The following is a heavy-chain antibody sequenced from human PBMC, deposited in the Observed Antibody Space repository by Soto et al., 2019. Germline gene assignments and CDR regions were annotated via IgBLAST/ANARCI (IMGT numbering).Heavy chain of an antibody. V-gene: IGHV1-2*02. D-gene: IGHD1-26*01. CDR3: ARDLAKGGGSAGFDY. CDR2: INPKSGGT. Sequence: QVQLLQSGAEVKKPGASVKVSCKASGDTFTANYIHWVRQAPGQGFEWMGWINPKSGGTKYPQKFQGRVSMTRDTALSTFYMTLTRLTSDDTAVYYCARDLAKGGGSAGFDYWGQGTLVTVSS. CDR1: GDTFTANY. J-gene: IGHJ4*02.